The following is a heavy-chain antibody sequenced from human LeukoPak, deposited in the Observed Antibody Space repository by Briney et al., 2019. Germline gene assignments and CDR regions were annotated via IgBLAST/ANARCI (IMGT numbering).Heavy chain of an antibody. J-gene: IGHJ6*02. CDR1: GFTFSSYA. D-gene: IGHD6-13*01. Sequence: GGSLRLSCAASGFTFSSYAMHWVRQAPGKGLEWVAVISYDGSNKYYADSVKGRFTISRDNSKNTLYLQMNSLRAEDTAVYYCANKYSSSWYAARTLYGMDVWGQGTTVTVSS. CDR3: ANKYSSSWYAARTLYGMDV. V-gene: IGHV3-30-3*01. CDR2: ISYDGSNK.